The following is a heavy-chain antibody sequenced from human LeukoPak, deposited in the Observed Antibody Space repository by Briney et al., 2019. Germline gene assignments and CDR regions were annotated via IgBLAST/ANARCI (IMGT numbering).Heavy chain of an antibody. CDR2: IDWDDDK. D-gene: IGHD5-12*01. Sequence: SGPALVKPTQTLTLTCTFSGFSLRTSGMCVSWIRQPPGKALEWLSLIDWDDDKYYSTSLKTRLTISKDTSKNQVVLTMTNMDPVDTATYYCARIRGYSGYDYGFDYFDYWGQGTLVTVSS. V-gene: IGHV2-70*01. CDR1: GFSLRTSGMC. J-gene: IGHJ4*02. CDR3: ARIRGYSGYDYGFDYFDY.